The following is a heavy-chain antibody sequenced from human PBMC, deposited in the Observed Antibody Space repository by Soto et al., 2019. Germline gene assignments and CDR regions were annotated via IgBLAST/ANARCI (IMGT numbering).Heavy chain of an antibody. V-gene: IGHV1-69*02. D-gene: IGHD6-19*01. CDR1: GGTFSSYT. Sequence: QVQLVQSGAEVKKPGSSVKVSCKASGGTFSSYTISWVRQAPGQGLEWMGRIIPILGIANYAQKFQGRVTSTADKSTSTAYMELSSLRSEDTAVYYCASPGIAVAGPQPFDYWGQGTLVTVSS. J-gene: IGHJ4*02. CDR3: ASPGIAVAGPQPFDY. CDR2: IIPILGIA.